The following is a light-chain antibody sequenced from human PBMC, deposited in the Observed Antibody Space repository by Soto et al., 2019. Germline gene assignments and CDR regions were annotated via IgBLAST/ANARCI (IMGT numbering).Light chain of an antibody. CDR3: QQYNNWPRGVT. J-gene: IGKJ3*01. CDR1: QSVSSN. Sequence: EIVLTQSPGTLSLSPGETATLSCRASQSVSSNLAWYQQKPGQAPRLLIYGASTRATGIPARFSGSGSGTEFTLTISSLQSEDFAVYYCQQYNNWPRGVTFGPGTKVDIK. CDR2: GAS. V-gene: IGKV3-15*01.